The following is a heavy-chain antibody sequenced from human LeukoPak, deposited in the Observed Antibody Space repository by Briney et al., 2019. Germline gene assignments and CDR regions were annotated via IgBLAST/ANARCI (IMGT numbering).Heavy chain of an antibody. D-gene: IGHD3-10*01. CDR1: GGSISSGGYY. CDR3: AREFSNYCGWGSYSPTPPPFDY. V-gene: IGHV4-31*03. CDR2: IYYSGST. Sequence: PSQTLSLTCTVSGGSISSGGYYWSWIRQHPGKGLEWIGYIYYSGSTYYNPSLKSRVTISVDTSKNQFSLKLSSVTAADTAVYSCAREFSNYCGWGSYSPTPPPFDYWGQGTLVTVSS. J-gene: IGHJ4*02.